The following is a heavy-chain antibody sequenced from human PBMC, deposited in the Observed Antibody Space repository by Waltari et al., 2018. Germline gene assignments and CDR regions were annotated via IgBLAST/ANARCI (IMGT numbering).Heavy chain of an antibody. CDR1: GYTFTTYG. D-gene: IGHD3-22*01. V-gene: IGHV1-18*01. CDR3: ARVGGNRYYYDGRGFVYYFDY. Sequence: QVQLIQSGAEVKKPGASVTVSCKASGYTFTTYGITWVRQAPGQGLGWMGWISVDNGHTRYAQKLQDRGTMTTDTSTSTAYMELRSTTSDDTAVYYCARVGGNRYYYDGRGFVYYFDYWGQGTLVTVSS. J-gene: IGHJ4*02. CDR2: ISVDNGHT.